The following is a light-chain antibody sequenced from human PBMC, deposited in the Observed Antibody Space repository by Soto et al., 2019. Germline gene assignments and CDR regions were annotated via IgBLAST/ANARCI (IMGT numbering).Light chain of an antibody. Sequence: SYELTQQPSVSVAPGQTASITCGGNNIGTRDVHWYQQKPGQAPVLVIHSDSDRPSGIPERFSGSNSGNTATLTISRVEAGDEADYYCQVWDTSDVVFGGGTQLTVL. J-gene: IGLJ2*01. CDR1: NIGTRD. CDR3: QVWDTSDVV. CDR2: SDS. V-gene: IGLV3-21*04.